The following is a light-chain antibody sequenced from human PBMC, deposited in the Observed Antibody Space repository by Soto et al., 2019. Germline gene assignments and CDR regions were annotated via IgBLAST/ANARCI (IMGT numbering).Light chain of an antibody. CDR1: QSVGRN. CDR2: GTS. J-gene: IGKJ1*01. CDR3: QEYSNWWA. Sequence: EMMMTQSPATLSVSPGERATLSCRPSQSVGRNVAWYQQKPGQVPRLLIYGTSTRATGVPARFSGSGSATEYTLTISSLQSEDSEVYYCQEYSNWWAFGQGTKVEI. V-gene: IGKV3-15*01.